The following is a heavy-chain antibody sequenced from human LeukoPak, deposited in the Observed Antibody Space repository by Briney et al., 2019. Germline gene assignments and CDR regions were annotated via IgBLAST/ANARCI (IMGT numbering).Heavy chain of an antibody. D-gene: IGHD3-10*01. CDR1: GYSISSGYY. CDR2: IYHSGGT. Sequence: SETLSLTCTVSGYSISSGYYWGWIRQPPGKGLEWIGSIYHSGGTYYNPSLKSRVTISVDTSKNQFSLKLSSVTAADTAVYYCARGRFGGDAFDIWGQGTMVTVSS. J-gene: IGHJ3*02. CDR3: ARGRFGGDAFDI. V-gene: IGHV4-38-2*02.